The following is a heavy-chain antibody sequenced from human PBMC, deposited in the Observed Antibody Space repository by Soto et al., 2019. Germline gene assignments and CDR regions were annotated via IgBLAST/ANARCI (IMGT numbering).Heavy chain of an antibody. CDR2: ITGSGTGT. J-gene: IGHJ6*02. CDR1: GFTFSSYG. D-gene: IGHD5-12*01. V-gene: IGHV3-23*01. CDR3: APHGYDHRGGD. Sequence: GGSLRLSCAASGFTFSSYGMSWVRQAPGKGLEWVSAITGSGTGTYYADSVKGRFTISRDNSKNTLYLQMNSLRAEDTAAYYCAPHGYDHRGGDWGQGTTVTVSS.